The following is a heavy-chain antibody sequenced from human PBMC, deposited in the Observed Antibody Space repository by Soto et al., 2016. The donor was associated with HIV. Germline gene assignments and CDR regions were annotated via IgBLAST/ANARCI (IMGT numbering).Heavy chain of an antibody. Sequence: AASGFTFSGSAMHWVRQASGKGLEWVGRIRSKANSYATAYAASVKGRFTISRDDSKNTAYLQMNSLKTEDTAVYYCTSAGIAVAGTYFDYWGQGTLVTVSS. J-gene: IGHJ4*02. CDR3: TSAGIAVAGTYFDY. V-gene: IGHV3-73*01. CDR2: IRSKANSYAT. D-gene: IGHD6-19*01. CDR1: GFTFSGSA.